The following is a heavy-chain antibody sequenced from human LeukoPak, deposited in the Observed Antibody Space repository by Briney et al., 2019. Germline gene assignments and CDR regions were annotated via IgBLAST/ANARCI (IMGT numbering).Heavy chain of an antibody. Sequence: GGSLRLSCAASGFTFSNAWMSWVRQAPGKGLEWVGRIKSKTDGGTTDYAAPVKGRFTVSRDDSKNTLYLQMNSLRAEDTALYYCARDRGVWYCSGGSCRINAFDIWGQGTMVTVSS. CDR2: IKSKTDGGTT. D-gene: IGHD2-15*01. CDR3: ARDRGVWYCSGGSCRINAFDI. V-gene: IGHV3-15*01. J-gene: IGHJ3*02. CDR1: GFTFSNAW.